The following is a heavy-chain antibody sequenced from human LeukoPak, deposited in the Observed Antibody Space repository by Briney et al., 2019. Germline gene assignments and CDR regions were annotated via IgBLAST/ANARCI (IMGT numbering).Heavy chain of an antibody. D-gene: IGHD6-6*01. J-gene: IGHJ4*02. CDR3: ARGKYSSSPGSFDY. V-gene: IGHV1-69*05. CDR1: GGTFSSYA. Sequence: GASVKVSCKASGGTFSSYAISWVRQVPGQGLEWMGGIIPIFGTANYAQKFQGRVTITTDESTSTAYMELSSLRSEDTAVYYCARGKYSSSPGSFDYWGQGTLVTVSS. CDR2: IIPIFGTA.